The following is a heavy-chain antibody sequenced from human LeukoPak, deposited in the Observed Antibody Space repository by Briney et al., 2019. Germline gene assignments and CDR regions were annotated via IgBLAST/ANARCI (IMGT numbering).Heavy chain of an antibody. D-gene: IGHD6-19*01. CDR2: IYSGGST. Sequence: GGSLRLSCAASGFTVSSNYMSWVRQAPGKGLEWVSVIYSGGSTYYADSVKGRFTISRDNSKNTLYLQMNSLRAEDTAVYYCASGVYSSGWYLDYWGQGTLVTVSS. J-gene: IGHJ4*02. CDR3: ASGVYSSGWYLDY. V-gene: IGHV3-66*01. CDR1: GFTVSSNY.